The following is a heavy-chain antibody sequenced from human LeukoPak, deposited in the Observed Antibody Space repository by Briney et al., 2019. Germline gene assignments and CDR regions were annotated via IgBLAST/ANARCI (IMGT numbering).Heavy chain of an antibody. J-gene: IGHJ5*02. CDR3: ARRIAAAGTSNWFDP. CDR1: GGTFSSYA. V-gene: IGHV1-69*05. CDR2: IIPIFGTA. Sequence: GASVKVSCKASGGTFSSYAISWVRQAPGQGLEWMGGIIPIFGTANYAQKFQGRVTITTDESTSTAYMELSSLRSEDTAVYYCARRIAAAGTSNWFDPWGQGTLVTVSS. D-gene: IGHD6-13*01.